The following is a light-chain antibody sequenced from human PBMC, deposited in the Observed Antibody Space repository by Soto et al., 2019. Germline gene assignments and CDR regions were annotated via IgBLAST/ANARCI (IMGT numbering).Light chain of an antibody. CDR2: EVS. CDR1: NSDVGTYNY. V-gene: IGLV2-8*01. CDR3: AVWDNSLNGVA. J-gene: IGLJ2*01. Sequence: QSVLAQPPSASGSPGQSVTITCTGTNSDVGTYNYVSWYQHHPGKAPKFMIYEVSKRPLGVPDRFSGSKSGNTASLTVSGLQAEDEADYYCAVWDNSLNGVAFGGGTKLTVL.